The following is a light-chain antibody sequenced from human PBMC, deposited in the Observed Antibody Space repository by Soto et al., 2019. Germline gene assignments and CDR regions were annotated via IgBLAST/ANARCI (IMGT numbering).Light chain of an antibody. CDR3: QQRSNWFT. CDR1: QSVSSSY. Sequence: EIVLTQSPGTLSLSPGERATLSCRASQSVSSSYLAWYQQKPGQAPRLLIYGASSRATGIPARFSGSGSGTDFTLTISSLEPEDFAVYYCQQRSNWFTFGPGTKVDIK. CDR2: GAS. V-gene: IGKV3D-20*02. J-gene: IGKJ3*01.